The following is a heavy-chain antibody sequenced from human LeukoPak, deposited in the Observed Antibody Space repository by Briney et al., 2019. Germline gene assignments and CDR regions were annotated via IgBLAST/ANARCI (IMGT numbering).Heavy chain of an antibody. V-gene: IGHV3-33*01. D-gene: IGHD3-10*01. CDR3: ARSLERDYSGSGNYYMNNWLDP. Sequence: PGRSLRLSCAASGFTFTIYGMHWVRQAPGKGLEWVAVIWYDGSKTYYADSVKGRFTISRDTSTNTLYLQMNGLRAEDTAVYYCARSLERDYSGSGNYYMNNWLDPWGQGTLVTVSS. CDR2: IWYDGSKT. J-gene: IGHJ5*02. CDR1: GFTFTIYG.